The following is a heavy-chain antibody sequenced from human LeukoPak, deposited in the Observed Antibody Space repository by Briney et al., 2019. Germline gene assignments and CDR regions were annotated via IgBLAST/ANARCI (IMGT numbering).Heavy chain of an antibody. V-gene: IGHV3-43*01. CDR2: ISWDGGTR. J-gene: IGHJ4*02. CDR1: GFTFDDYI. D-gene: IGHD6-6*01. Sequence: GGSLRLSCAASGFTFDDYIMHWVRQAPGKGLEWVSLISWDGGTRYYADSVKGRFTISRDNSKNSLYLQMNSLRTEDTALYYCAFNSSSALGFDYWGQGALVTVSS. CDR3: AFNSSSALGFDY.